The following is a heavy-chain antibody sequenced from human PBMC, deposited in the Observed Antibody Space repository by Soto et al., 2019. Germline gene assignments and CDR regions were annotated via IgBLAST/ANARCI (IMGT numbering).Heavy chain of an antibody. CDR3: ARTLRGRGVKYFDD. J-gene: IGHJ4*02. CDR2: TYYRSKWHY. Sequence: PSQTLSLTCAISGDSVSNNSVAWNWVRQSPSRGLEWLGRTYYRSKWHYDYAPSVRSRITINPDTSKNHFSLQLNSVSHEDAAVYYCARTLRGRGVKYFDDWGQGTLVTVSS. D-gene: IGHD3-10*01. CDR1: GDSVSNNSVA. V-gene: IGHV6-1*01.